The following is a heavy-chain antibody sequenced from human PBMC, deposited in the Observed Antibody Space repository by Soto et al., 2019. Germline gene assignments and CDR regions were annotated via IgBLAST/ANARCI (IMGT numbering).Heavy chain of an antibody. J-gene: IGHJ4*02. V-gene: IGHV4-39*01. D-gene: IGHD6-13*01. Sequence: QLQLQESGPGLVKPSETLSLTCTVSGGSISSSSDYWGWIRQPPGKGLEWIGTIYYSGRTYYNPSLKSRVTLSVDTSKNQFSLQLSSVTAADTAVYYCARRGSSSWYGYWGQGTLVTVSS. CDR3: ARRGSSSWYGY. CDR2: IYYSGRT. CDR1: GGSISSSSDY.